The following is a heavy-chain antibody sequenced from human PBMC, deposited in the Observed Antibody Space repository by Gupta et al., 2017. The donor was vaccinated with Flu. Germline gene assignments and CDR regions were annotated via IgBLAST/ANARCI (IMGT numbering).Heavy chain of an antibody. CDR2: IYDNGNA. V-gene: IGHV4-39*01. CDR3: ARHLAGYRVVPFDT. CDR1: SSSYY. Sequence: SSSYYWGWIGQSPGKGMEWIGSIYDNGNAYYDAALQSRATISGDTSKNQFSLRLSSVTAADTAVYYCARHLAGYRVVPFDTWGQGTMVTVSS. D-gene: IGHD1-1*01. J-gene: IGHJ5*02.